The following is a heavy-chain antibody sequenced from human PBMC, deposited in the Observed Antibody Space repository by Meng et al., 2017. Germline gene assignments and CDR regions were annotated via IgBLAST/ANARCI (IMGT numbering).Heavy chain of an antibody. D-gene: IGHD2-15*01. CDR3: ATERYCSGGSCYFFDY. V-gene: IGHV4-34*01. Sequence: GSLRLSCAVYGGSFSGYYWSWIRQPPGKGLEWIGEINHSGSTNYNPSLKSRVTISVDTSKNQFSLKLSSVTAADTAVYYCATERYCSGGSCYFFDYWGQGTLVTVSS. CDR2: INHSGST. J-gene: IGHJ4*02. CDR1: GGSFSGYY.